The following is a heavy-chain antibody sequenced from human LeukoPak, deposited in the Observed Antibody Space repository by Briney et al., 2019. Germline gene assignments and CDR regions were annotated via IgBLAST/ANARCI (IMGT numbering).Heavy chain of an antibody. Sequence: ASVKVSCRASGYTFTSYGISWVRQAPGQGLEWMGWISAYNGNTNYAQKLQGRVTMTTDTSTGTAYMELRSLRSDDTAVYYSARGGGGARYFDWLRSASENNWFDPWGQGTLVTVSS. CDR3: ARGGGGARYFDWLRSASENNWFDP. V-gene: IGHV1-18*01. CDR1: GYTFTSYG. J-gene: IGHJ5*02. CDR2: ISAYNGNT. D-gene: IGHD3-9*01.